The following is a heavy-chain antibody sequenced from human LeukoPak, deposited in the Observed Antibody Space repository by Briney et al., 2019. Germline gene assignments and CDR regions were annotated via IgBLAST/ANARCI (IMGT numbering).Heavy chain of an antibody. CDR2: RYNSGTT. D-gene: IGHD1-26*01. CDR1: GGSISGYY. Sequence: SETLSLTCTVSGGSISGYYWGWIRQSPGKGLEWIGNRYNSGTTSYNPSLKSRVTISVDTSKNQFSLKPSSVTAADTAVYYCARGWDSGYNFYGMDVWGQGNAVTVSS. V-gene: IGHV4-59*01. CDR3: ARGWDSGYNFYGMDV. J-gene: IGHJ6*02.